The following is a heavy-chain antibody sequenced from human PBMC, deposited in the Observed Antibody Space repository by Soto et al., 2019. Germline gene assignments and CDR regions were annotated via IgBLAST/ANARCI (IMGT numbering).Heavy chain of an antibody. CDR2: ISGSGGNT. D-gene: IGHD3-16*01. Sequence: EVQLLESGGGLVQPGGSLRLSCAASGFSFNSYAMTWVRQAPGKGLEWVSIISGSGGNTYYADSVKGRFTVSRDNSRNTLFLQINTLRAEDTSVYYCAKGGTSTSRPYYFDYWGQGTLVTVSS. CDR3: AKGGTSTSRPYYFDY. J-gene: IGHJ4*02. CDR1: GFSFNSYA. V-gene: IGHV3-23*01.